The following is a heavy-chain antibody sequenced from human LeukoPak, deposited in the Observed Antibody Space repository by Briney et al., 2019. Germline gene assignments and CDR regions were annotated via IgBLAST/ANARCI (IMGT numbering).Heavy chain of an antibody. V-gene: IGHV4-59*01. CDR3: ARVGGTNYYYYGMDV. D-gene: IGHD1-1*01. J-gene: IGHJ6*02. CDR1: GGSISSYY. Sequence: PSETLSLTCTVSGGSISSYYWSWIRQRPGKGLEWLGYIYDSGSTNYNPSLKSRVTISVDTSKNQFSLKLSSVTAADTAVYYCARVGGTNYYYYGMDVWGQGTTVTVSS. CDR2: IYDSGST.